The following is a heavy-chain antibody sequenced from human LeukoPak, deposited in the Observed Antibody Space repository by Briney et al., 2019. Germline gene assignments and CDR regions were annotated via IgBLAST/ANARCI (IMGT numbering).Heavy chain of an antibody. D-gene: IGHD6-25*01. V-gene: IGHV3-7*01. Sequence: GGSLRLSCAASGFTFSSYWMSWVRQAPGKGLEWVANIKQDGSEKYYVDSVKGRFTISRDNAKNSLYLQMNSLRAEDTAVYYCASSASGSAYYYYYYMDVWGKGTTVTVSS. J-gene: IGHJ6*03. CDR1: GFTFSSYW. CDR2: IKQDGSEK. CDR3: ASSASGSAYYYYYYMDV.